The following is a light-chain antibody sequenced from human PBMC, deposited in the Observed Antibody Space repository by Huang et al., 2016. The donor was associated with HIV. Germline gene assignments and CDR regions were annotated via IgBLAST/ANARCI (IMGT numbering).Light chain of an antibody. V-gene: IGKV3-20*01. Sequence: EIVLTQSPGTLSLSPGERAALSCRASQSVSSTYLAWYQQKPGQAPRLLIYGVSSSATGIPDRFSGSGSGTDFTLTISRLEPEDFAVYYCQQYGSSPQTFGQGTKLEIK. J-gene: IGKJ2*01. CDR3: QQYGSSPQT. CDR2: GVS. CDR1: QSVSSTY.